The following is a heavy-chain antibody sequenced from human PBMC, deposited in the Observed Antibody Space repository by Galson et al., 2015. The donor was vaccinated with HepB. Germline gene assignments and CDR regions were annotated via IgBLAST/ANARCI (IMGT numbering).Heavy chain of an antibody. J-gene: IGHJ4*02. Sequence: SLRLSCAASGFTFSSYAMSWVRQAPGKGLEWVSAISGSGGSTYYADSVKGRFTISRDNSKNTLYLQMNSLRAEDTAVYYCAKDRRGSSPLIQGTVDYWGQGTLVTVSS. V-gene: IGHV3-23*01. CDR3: AKDRRGSSPLIQGTVDY. CDR2: ISGSGGST. D-gene: IGHD6-6*01. CDR1: GFTFSSYA.